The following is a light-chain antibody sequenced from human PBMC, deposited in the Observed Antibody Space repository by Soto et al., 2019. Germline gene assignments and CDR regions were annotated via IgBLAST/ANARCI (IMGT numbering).Light chain of an antibody. Sequence: QSVLTQPPSASGTPGQRVTISCSGSSSNIGSNYVYWYQQLPGTVPQLLIYRNNERPSGVPDRFSVSKSGTSASLAISGLRSEDEADYYCAAWDDSLSGVVFGGGTKVTVL. CDR3: AAWDDSLSGVV. V-gene: IGLV1-47*01. CDR2: RNN. CDR1: SSNIGSNY. J-gene: IGLJ2*01.